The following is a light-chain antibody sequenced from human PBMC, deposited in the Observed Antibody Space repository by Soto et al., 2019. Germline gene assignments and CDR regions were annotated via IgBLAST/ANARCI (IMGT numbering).Light chain of an antibody. J-gene: IGKJ5*01. CDR3: QQYKQWPPIT. CDR2: DAS. Sequence: EIVLTQSPATLSLSPGERATLSCRASQSVSSYLAWYQHKPGQAPRLLIYDASNRATGIPARFSGSGSGTEFTLTISSLQSEDSAVYYCQQYKQWPPITFGQGTRLEIK. CDR1: QSVSSY. V-gene: IGKV3-11*01.